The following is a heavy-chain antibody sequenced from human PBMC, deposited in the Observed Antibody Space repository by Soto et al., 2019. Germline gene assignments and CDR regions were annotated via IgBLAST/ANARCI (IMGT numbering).Heavy chain of an antibody. CDR3: ARDGTLYDSSAYYYLY. J-gene: IGHJ4*02. D-gene: IGHD3-22*01. CDR2: IIPIFGTA. CDR1: GGTFSNYG. V-gene: IGHV1-69*01. Sequence: QVQLVQSGAEVKKPGSSVKVSCKASGGTFSNYGVNWVRQAPGQGLEGMGGIIPIFGTAKYAQKFQGRVTITADDSTRTAYMELSSLRSEDTAVYYCARDGTLYDSSAYYYLYWGQGTLVTVSS.